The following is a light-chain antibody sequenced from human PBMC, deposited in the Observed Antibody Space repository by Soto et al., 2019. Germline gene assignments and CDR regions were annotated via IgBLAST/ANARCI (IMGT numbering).Light chain of an antibody. CDR1: SSDVGSYDL. V-gene: IGLV2-23*02. CDR3: CSYTSTNTLV. CDR2: EVA. Sequence: QSVLTQPASVSGSPGQSITISCTGTSSDVGSYDLVSWYQQRPGRAPRLMIFEVAKRPSGISTRFSGSKSGNTASLTISGLQAVDVADYFCCSYTSTNTLVFGGGTKLTVL. J-gene: IGLJ2*01.